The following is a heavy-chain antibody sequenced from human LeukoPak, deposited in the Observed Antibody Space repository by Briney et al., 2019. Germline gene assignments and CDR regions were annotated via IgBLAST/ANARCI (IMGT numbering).Heavy chain of an antibody. Sequence: PGGSLRLSCAASGFTFSSYAMSWFRQAPGKGLEWVSAISGSDGNTYYADSVKGRFTISRDNSKNTLYLQMNSLGAEDTAVYYCAKRHCTTTRCSYFDYWGQGTLVTVSS. J-gene: IGHJ4*02. D-gene: IGHD2-2*01. CDR1: GFTFSSYA. V-gene: IGHV3-23*01. CDR2: ISGSDGNT. CDR3: AKRHCTTTRCSYFDY.